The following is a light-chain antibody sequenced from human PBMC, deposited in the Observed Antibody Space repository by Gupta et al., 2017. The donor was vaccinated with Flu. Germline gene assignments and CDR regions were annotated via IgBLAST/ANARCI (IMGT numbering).Light chain of an antibody. Sequence: EIVLTQSPATLSLPPGERATLSCRASQSISSYLAWYQQKPGQAHRLLIYDASNSDTGNPARFSGSGYGTDFTLTISSREPEDFAGYYCQMRSNWPPFTFGQGTKLDI. CDR2: DAS. V-gene: IGKV3-11*01. CDR1: QSISSY. CDR3: QMRSNWPPFT. J-gene: IGKJ3*01.